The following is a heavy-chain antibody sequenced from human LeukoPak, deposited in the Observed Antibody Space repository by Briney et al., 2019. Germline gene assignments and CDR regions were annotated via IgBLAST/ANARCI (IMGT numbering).Heavy chain of an antibody. CDR3: ARVDTAIEY. CDR1: GGSISSYY. CDR2: IYHSGST. D-gene: IGHD5-18*01. Sequence: PSETLSLTCTVSGGSISSYYWSWIRQPPGKGLEWIGYIYHSGSTYYNPSLKSRVTISVDRSKNQFSLKLSSVTAADTAVYYCARVDTAIEYWGQGTLVTVSS. J-gene: IGHJ4*02. V-gene: IGHV4-59*12.